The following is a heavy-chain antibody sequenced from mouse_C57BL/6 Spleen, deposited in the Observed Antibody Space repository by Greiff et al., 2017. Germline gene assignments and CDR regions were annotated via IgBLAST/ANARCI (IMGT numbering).Heavy chain of an antibody. CDR1: GYAFSSSW. V-gene: IGHV1-82*01. Sequence: QVQLQQSGPELVKPGASVKISCKASGYAFSSSWMNWVKQRPGQGLEWIGRIYPGDGDTNYNGKFKGKATLTADKSSSTAYMQLSSLTSEDSAVYFCARENSSGYDYYAMDYWGQGTSVTVSS. J-gene: IGHJ4*01. CDR3: ARENSSGYDYYAMDY. D-gene: IGHD3-2*02. CDR2: IYPGDGDT.